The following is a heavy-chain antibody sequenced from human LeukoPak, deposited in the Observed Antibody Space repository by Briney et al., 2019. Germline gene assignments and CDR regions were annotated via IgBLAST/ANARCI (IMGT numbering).Heavy chain of an antibody. Sequence: SLKVSCKASGVTFSSYAISWVRQAPGQGLEWMGGIIPIFGTANYAQKFQGRGTITADESTSTAYMELSSLRSEDTAVYYCARDPGSSWYLFDYWGQGTLVTVSS. D-gene: IGHD6-13*01. CDR1: GVTFSSYA. CDR2: IIPIFGTA. J-gene: IGHJ4*02. CDR3: ARDPGSSWYLFDY. V-gene: IGHV1-69*01.